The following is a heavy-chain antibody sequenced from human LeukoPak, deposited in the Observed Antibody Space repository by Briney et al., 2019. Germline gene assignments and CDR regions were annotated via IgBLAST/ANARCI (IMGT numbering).Heavy chain of an antibody. D-gene: IGHD6-19*01. V-gene: IGHV4-34*01. CDR3: ARGRDSSGSSVYLYYGMDV. Sequence: SETLSLTCAVYGGSFSGYYWSWIRQPPGKGLEWIGEINHSGSTNYNPSLKSRVTISVDTSKNQFSLKLSSVTAADTAVYYCARGRDSSGSSVYLYYGMDVWGQGTTVTVS. CDR1: GGSFSGYY. J-gene: IGHJ6*02. CDR2: INHSGST.